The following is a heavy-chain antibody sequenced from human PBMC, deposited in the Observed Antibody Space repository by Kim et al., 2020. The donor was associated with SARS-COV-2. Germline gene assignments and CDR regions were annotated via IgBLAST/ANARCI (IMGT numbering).Heavy chain of an antibody. CDR3: ARDLRSTSQFDPFDL. D-gene: IGHD2-2*01. CDR1: GFTLTGYW. CDR2: IKKDGSEK. J-gene: IGHJ3*01. V-gene: IGHV3-7*01. Sequence: LSLTCAASGFTLTGYWMSWVRQAPGKGLEWVANIKKDGSEKYYVDSVKGRFNISRDNAKNSLDLQMNSLRTDDTAVYYCARDLRSTSQFDPFDLWGQGTRVTVSS.